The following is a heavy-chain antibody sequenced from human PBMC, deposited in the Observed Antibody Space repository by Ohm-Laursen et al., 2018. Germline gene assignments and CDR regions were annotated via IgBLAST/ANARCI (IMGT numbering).Heavy chain of an antibody. V-gene: IGHV3-23*01. CDR3: ARGWGWFDP. CDR1: GFSFSSYA. J-gene: IGHJ5*02. Sequence: SLRLSCTASGFSFSSYAMTWVRQAPGKGLEWVSAISGSGVSTYYADSVKGRFTISRDNSKNTLSLQMNSLRAEDTAVYYCARGWGWFDPWGQGTLVTVSS. D-gene: IGHD3-16*01. CDR2: ISGSGVST.